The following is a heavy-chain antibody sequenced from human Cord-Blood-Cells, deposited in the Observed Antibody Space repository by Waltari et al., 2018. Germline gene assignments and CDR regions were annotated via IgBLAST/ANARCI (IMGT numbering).Heavy chain of an antibody. CDR3: ASNRLYYYYGRDV. D-gene: IGHD6-25*01. J-gene: IGHJ6*02. Sequence: QVQLQQWGAGLLKPSETLSLTCAVYGGSFSGYYWSWIRQPPGKGLEWIGEINHSGSTNDNPSLKSRVTISVDTSKNQFSLKLSSVTAADTAVYYCASNRLYYYYGRDVWGQGTTVTVSS. V-gene: IGHV4-34*01. CDR2: INHSGST. CDR1: GGSFSGYY.